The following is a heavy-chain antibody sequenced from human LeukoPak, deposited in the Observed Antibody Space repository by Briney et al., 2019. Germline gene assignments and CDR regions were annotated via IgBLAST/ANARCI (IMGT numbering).Heavy chain of an antibody. CDR1: CGSFSGYY. CDR2: INHSGST. Sequence: SETLSLTCAVYCGSFSGYYWSWIRQPPGRGLEWIGEINHSGSTNYNPSLKSRVTISVDTSKNQFSLKLSSVTAADTAVYYCARNVYCSGGSCGSDDYWGQGTLVTVSS. V-gene: IGHV4-34*01. D-gene: IGHD2-15*01. J-gene: IGHJ4*02. CDR3: ARNVYCSGGSCGSDDY.